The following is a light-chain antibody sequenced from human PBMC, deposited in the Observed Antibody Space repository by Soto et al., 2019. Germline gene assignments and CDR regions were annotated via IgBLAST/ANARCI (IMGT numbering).Light chain of an antibody. CDR3: QQSYSTPRT. J-gene: IGKJ1*01. V-gene: IGKV1-39*01. CDR2: AAS. Sequence: IEMTHAPSSRSASVGGRVTITCRASQSISSYLNWYQQKPGKAPKLLIYAASSLQSGVPSRSSGSGSRKDFTLTICSLQPEDFATYYCQQSYSTPRTFGQGTKVDIK. CDR1: QSISSY.